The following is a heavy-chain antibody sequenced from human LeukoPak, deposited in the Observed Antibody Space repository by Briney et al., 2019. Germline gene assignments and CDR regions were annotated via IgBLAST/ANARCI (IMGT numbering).Heavy chain of an antibody. CDR3: AKRGGTESFYYYYYMDV. Sequence: GGSLRLSCAASGFTFSSYDMTWVRQTPGKGLEWVALISRSGGTTYYADSVKGRFTISRDNSKNTLYLQMNSLRAEDTAEYYCAKRGGTESFYYYYYMDVWGKGTTITVSS. CDR1: GFTFSSYD. J-gene: IGHJ6*03. CDR2: ISRSGGTT. D-gene: IGHD2-15*01. V-gene: IGHV3-23*01.